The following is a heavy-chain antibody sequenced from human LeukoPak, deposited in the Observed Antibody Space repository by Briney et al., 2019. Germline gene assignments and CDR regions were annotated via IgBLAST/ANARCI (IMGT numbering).Heavy chain of an antibody. CDR1: GFTFSSYA. D-gene: IGHD2-2*01. CDR2: ISYDGSNK. Sequence: PGGSLRLSCAASGFTFSSYAMHWVRQAPGEGLEWVAVISYDGSNKYYADSVKGRFTISRDNSKNTLYLQMNSLRAEDTAVYYCARDAGTVSAARFDYWGQGTLVTVSS. CDR3: ARDAGTVSAARFDY. V-gene: IGHV3-30-3*01. J-gene: IGHJ4*02.